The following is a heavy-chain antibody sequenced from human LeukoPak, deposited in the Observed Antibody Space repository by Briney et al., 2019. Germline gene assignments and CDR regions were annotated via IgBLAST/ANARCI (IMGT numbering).Heavy chain of an antibody. J-gene: IGHJ4*02. CDR1: GGSISSSLHY. Sequence: PSETLSLTCSVSGGSISSSLHYWAWTRQPPGKGLEWLATISESGTTYYTPSLKSRVTISVDTSKNQFSLNLGSVTAADTAVYYCARYSGSYFDYWGQGALVTVSS. D-gene: IGHD6-19*01. CDR3: ARYSGSYFDY. V-gene: IGHV4-39*01. CDR2: ISESGTT.